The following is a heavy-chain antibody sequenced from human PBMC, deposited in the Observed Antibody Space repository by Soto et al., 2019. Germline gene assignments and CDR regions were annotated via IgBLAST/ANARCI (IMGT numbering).Heavy chain of an antibody. CDR3: ARIHDTSGHQYWYFDL. Sequence: QITLKESGPTLVKPTQTLTLTCSFSGFSLTTSGVAVGWIRQPPGKALEWLALIYWDDDKRYSPSLKSRLTITNDTSKNPVVLTMTNMAPVDTATYYCARIHDTSGHQYWYFDLWGRGTLVTVSS. D-gene: IGHD3-22*01. J-gene: IGHJ2*01. V-gene: IGHV2-5*02. CDR1: GFSLTTSGVA. CDR2: IYWDDDK.